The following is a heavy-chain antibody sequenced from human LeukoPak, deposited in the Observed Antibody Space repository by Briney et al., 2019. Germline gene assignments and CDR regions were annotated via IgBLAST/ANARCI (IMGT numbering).Heavy chain of an antibody. D-gene: IGHD4/OR15-4a*01. J-gene: IGHJ4*02. V-gene: IGHV3-74*01. Sequence: GGSLRLSCVASGFTFSSYWMHWVRQDPRKGLVWVSRINGDGRNINYADSVRGRFTISRDNSRNTLFLEMSSLRAEDTAIYYCALNYGANLRPPFDAWGPGTLVTVSS. CDR2: INGDGRNI. CDR1: GFTFSSYW. CDR3: ALNYGANLRPPFDA.